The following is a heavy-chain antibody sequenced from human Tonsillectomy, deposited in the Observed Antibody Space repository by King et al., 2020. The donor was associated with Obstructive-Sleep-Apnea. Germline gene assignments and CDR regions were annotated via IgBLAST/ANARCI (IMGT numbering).Heavy chain of an antibody. V-gene: IGHV4-39*07. Sequence: QLQESGPGLVKPSETLSLTCTVSADSTSSSSYYCGWIRQPPGKGLEWSGSILYSGSTYYNPSLKSRVTISVDTSKNQCSLKLGSVTAADTAVYYCATYCTSASCATPQYYYYYYGMDVWGQGTTVTVSS. D-gene: IGHD2-2*01. J-gene: IGHJ6*02. CDR1: ADSTSSSSYY. CDR2: ILYSGST. CDR3: ATYCTSASCATPQYYYYYYGMDV.